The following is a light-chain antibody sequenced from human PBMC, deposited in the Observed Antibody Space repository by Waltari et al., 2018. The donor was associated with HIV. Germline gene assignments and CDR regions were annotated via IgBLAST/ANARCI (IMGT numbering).Light chain of an antibody. CDR3: QVWDTTTDQWV. CDR1: NIGSKS. J-gene: IGLJ3*02. V-gene: IGLV3-21*04. Sequence: SYVLTQPPSVSVDPGETARITCGGTNIGSKSVQWYQQKPGQAPVLVICDDNDRPSGIPGRVAGASSGNPATLTISRVEAGDEADYYCQVWDTTTDQWVFGGGTELAVL. CDR2: DDN.